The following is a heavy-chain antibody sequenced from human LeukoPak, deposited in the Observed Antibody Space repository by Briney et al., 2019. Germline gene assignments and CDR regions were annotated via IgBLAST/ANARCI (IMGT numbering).Heavy chain of an antibody. V-gene: IGHV3-48*01. J-gene: IGHJ6*02. CDR2: ISSSRSTI. Sequence: GGSLRLSCAASGFTFSSYSMNWVRQAPGKGLEWVSYISSSRSTINYTDSVKGRITFSRDNAKNSLYLQMNSLRAEDTAVYYCARDHCSSTSCHYYYGMDVWGQGTTVTVSS. CDR3: ARDHCSSTSCHYYYGMDV. CDR1: GFTFSSYS. D-gene: IGHD2-2*01.